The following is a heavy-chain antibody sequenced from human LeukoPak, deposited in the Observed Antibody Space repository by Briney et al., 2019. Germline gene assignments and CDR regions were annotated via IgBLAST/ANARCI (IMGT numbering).Heavy chain of an antibody. CDR2: IIPIFGTA. D-gene: IGHD3-22*01. CDR1: GGTFSSYA. J-gene: IGHJ4*02. V-gene: IGHV1-69*05. CDR3: ARVAYDSSGPYFDY. Sequence: SVKVSCKASGGTFSSYAISWVRQAPGQGLEWMGRIIPIFGTANYAQKFQGRVTITTDESTSTAYMELSSLSSEDTAVYYCARVAYDSSGPYFDYWGQGTLVTVSS.